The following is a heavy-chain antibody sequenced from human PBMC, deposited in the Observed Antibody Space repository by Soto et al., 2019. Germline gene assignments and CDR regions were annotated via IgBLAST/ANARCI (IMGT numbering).Heavy chain of an antibody. CDR3: ARAWGYYDILTGYVPHWFDP. V-gene: IGHV4-59*01. CDR2: IYYSGST. CDR1: GGSISSYY. D-gene: IGHD3-9*01. Sequence: SETLSLTCTVSGGSISSYYWSWIRQPPGKGLEWIGYIYYSGSTNYNPSLKSRVTISVDTSKNQFSLKLSSVTAADTAVYYCARAWGYYDILTGYVPHWFDPWGQGTLVTVSS. J-gene: IGHJ5*02.